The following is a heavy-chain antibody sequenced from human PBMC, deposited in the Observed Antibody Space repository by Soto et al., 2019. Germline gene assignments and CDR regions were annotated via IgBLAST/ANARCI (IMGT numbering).Heavy chain of an antibody. CDR3: ASVETQRYYYGMDV. V-gene: IGHV1-69*13. CDR1: GYTFTNYD. Sequence: SVKVSCKTSGYTFTNYDINWVRQAPGQGLEWMGGIIPIFGTANYAQKFQGRVTITADESTSTAYMELSSLRSEDTAVYYCASVETQRYYYGMDVWGQGTTVTVSS. J-gene: IGHJ6*02. D-gene: IGHD2-15*01. CDR2: IIPIFGTA.